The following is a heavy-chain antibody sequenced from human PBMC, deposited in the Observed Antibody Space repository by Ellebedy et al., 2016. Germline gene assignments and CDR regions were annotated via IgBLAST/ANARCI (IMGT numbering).Heavy chain of an antibody. D-gene: IGHD2-8*01. CDR1: GFTFSSYG. J-gene: IGHJ3*02. CDR2: IWYDGSNK. CDR3: ARDPYPLLMKDAFDI. V-gene: IGHV3-33*08. Sequence: GESLKISCAASGFTFSSYGMHWVRQAPGKGLEWVAVIWYDGSNKYYADSVKGRFTISRDNSKNTLYLQMNSLRAEDTAVYYCARDPYPLLMKDAFDIWGQGTMVTVSS.